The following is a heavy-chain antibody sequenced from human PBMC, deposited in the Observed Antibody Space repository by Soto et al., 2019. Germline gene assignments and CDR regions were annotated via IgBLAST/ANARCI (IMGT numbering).Heavy chain of an antibody. CDR3: ARRLTYGDYAIVY. J-gene: IGHJ4*02. V-gene: IGHV4-39*01. Sequence: LETPSLTCRVSGGTLSYNSFYWGWIRQPPGKGLEWIGSIYYSGTTYYNPSLKSRVTISVDTSDNQFSLKLTSVTAADTAVFSSARRLTYGDYAIVYWGPETLVTVSS. CDR1: GGTLSYNSFY. D-gene: IGHD4-17*01. CDR2: IYYSGTT.